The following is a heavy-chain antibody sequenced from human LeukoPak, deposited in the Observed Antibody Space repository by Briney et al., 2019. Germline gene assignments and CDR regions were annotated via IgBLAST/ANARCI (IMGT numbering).Heavy chain of an antibody. V-gene: IGHV3-21*01. CDR1: GFTFSSYT. CDR2: ISTSSSYI. D-gene: IGHD1-7*01. Sequence: GGSLRLSCAASGFTFSSYTMNWVRQAPGKGLEWVSSISTSSSYIYYADSVKGRLTISRDNAKNSLYLQMNSLRAEDTAVYYCARGWNSDYFDYWGQGTLVTVSS. J-gene: IGHJ4*02. CDR3: ARGWNSDYFDY.